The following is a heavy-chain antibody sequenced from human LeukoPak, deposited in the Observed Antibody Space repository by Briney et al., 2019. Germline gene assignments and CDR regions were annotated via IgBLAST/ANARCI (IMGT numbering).Heavy chain of an antibody. V-gene: IGHV3-74*01. J-gene: IGHJ6*02. CDR2: FSDDEGRT. CDR1: GFTFSSYW. CDR3: ARDYFYGLDV. Sequence: GGSLRLSCAVSGFTFSSYWIHWVRQAPGKGLVWVSRFSDDEGRTVYADSVKGRFTISKDNAKDTLYLQMNSLRAEDTAVYYCARDYFYGLDVWGQGTTVTVSS.